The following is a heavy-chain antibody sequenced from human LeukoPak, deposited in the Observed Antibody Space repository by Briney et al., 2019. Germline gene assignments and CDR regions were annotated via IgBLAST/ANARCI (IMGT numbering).Heavy chain of an antibody. CDR2: INHSGST. J-gene: IGHJ4*02. CDR3: ARGQTSVEPHLDY. V-gene: IGHV4-34*01. D-gene: IGHD6-19*01. Sequence: SETLSLTCAASGGSSSGYYWSWIRQPPGKGLEWIGEINHSGSTNYNPSLKSRVTISVDTPKNQFSLKLSSVTAADTAVYYCARGQTSVEPHLDYWGQGTLVTVSS. CDR1: GGSSSGYY.